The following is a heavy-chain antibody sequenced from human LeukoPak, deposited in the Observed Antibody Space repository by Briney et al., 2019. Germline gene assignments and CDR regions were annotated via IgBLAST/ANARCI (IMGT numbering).Heavy chain of an antibody. CDR2: ISDSGST. CDR3: ESVYCSGGTCYGDY. J-gene: IGHJ4*02. CDR1: GCSISTSNYH. Sequence: SESLSLTCTASGCSISTSNYHWGCIRPPPGKGLESIGSISDSGSTSYNPSLKSRVTISVDTSKNQCSLRLSSVTAADPAMYYGESVYCSGGTCYGDYWGQGTLVTVSS. D-gene: IGHD2-15*01. V-gene: IGHV4-39*01.